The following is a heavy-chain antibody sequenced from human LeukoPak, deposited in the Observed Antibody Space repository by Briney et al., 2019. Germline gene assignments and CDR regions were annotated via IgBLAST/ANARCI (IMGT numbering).Heavy chain of an antibody. J-gene: IGHJ5*02. V-gene: IGHV4-39*01. CDR1: GGSISSSSYY. CDR2: IHNSGAT. CDR3: ARYCSGGSCDSSNWFDP. Sequence: SETLSLTCIVSGGSISSSSYYWVWIRQPPGKGLEWIATIHNSGATYYNPSLKSRVTISVDTSKNQFSLKLSFVTAADTAVYYCARYCSGGSCDSSNWFDPWGQGTLVTVSS. D-gene: IGHD2-15*01.